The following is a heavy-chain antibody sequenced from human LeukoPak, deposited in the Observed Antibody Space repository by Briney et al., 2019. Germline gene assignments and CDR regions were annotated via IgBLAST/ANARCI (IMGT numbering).Heavy chain of an antibody. CDR1: GFTFHEKYA. Sequence: GGSLRLSCGASGFTFHEKYAMHWVRQAPGRGLEWVSGFSLDSDNVGYADSVRGRFTVSRDRAKNSLYLQMNYLRPEDTALYFCTKDMDPGGINVWGQGTTVIVSS. V-gene: IGHV3-9*01. D-gene: IGHD2-2*03. CDR3: TKDMDPGGINV. J-gene: IGHJ6*02. CDR2: FSLDSDNV.